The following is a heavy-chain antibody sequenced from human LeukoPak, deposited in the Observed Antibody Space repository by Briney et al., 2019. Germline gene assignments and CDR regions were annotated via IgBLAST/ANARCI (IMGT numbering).Heavy chain of an antibody. CDR3: ARLENVDWFDP. D-gene: IGHD1-1*01. J-gene: IGHJ5*02. Sequence: PSETLSLTCTVSGGSIRSYYWSWIRQPPGKGLEWIGHIYIRGTTDYNPSLKSRVTMSIDTSKNQFSLKLSPVTAADTAVYYCARLENVDWFDPWGQGTLVIVSS. CDR2: IYIRGTT. V-gene: IGHV4-4*09. CDR1: GGSIRSYY.